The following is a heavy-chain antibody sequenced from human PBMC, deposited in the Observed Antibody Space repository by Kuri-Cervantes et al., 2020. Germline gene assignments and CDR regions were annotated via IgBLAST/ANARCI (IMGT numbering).Heavy chain of an antibody. CDR2: ISWDGCST. J-gene: IGHJ4*02. Sequence: GGSLRLSCAASGFTFDDYIMHWVRRAPGKGLEWVSLISWDGCSTYYADSVKGRFTISRDNAKNSLYLQMNSLRAEDTAVYYCARDSGKGGFDYWGQGTLVTVSS. V-gene: IGHV3-43*01. CDR3: ARDSGKGGFDY. D-gene: IGHD3-16*01. CDR1: GFTFDDYI.